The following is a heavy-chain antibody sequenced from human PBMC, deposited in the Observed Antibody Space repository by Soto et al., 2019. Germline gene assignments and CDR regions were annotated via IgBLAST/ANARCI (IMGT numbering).Heavy chain of an antibody. J-gene: IGHJ4*02. Sequence: VQLQESGPRLVRPSETLSLSCTVSGGSISGYYWNWIRQPPGRGLEWIGYISNTGNTNYNPSLKSRVSISVDTSKNQVSLNLRAVTAEDTALYYCARDSAVGSSKRGFEYWGKGTLVTVSS. D-gene: IGHD2-2*01. CDR2: ISNTGNT. CDR3: ARDSAVGSSKRGFEY. CDR1: GGSISGYY. V-gene: IGHV4-59*01.